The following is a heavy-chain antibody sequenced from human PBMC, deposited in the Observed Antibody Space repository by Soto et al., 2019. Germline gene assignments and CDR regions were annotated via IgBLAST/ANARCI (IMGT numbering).Heavy chain of an antibody. J-gene: IGHJ4*02. CDR3: ARGDSPYVWFNEF. Sequence: QEQLVQSGAEVKRPGSSVKVSCKDSGGLFSSYAISWVRQAPGQGLEWMGGIIPVFGTPYYAQKFHGRVTISADESTNTAYMDLSSLTSEDTAMYYCARGDSPYVWFNEFWGQGSRVTVSS. CDR2: IIPVFGTP. D-gene: IGHD3-16*01. CDR1: GGLFSSYA. V-gene: IGHV1-69*01.